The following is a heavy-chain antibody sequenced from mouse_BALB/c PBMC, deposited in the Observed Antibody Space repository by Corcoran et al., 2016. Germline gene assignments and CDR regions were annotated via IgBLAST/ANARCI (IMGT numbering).Heavy chain of an antibody. D-gene: IGHD1-1*01. CDR2: IDPENGNT. V-gene: IGHV14-1*02. Sequence: EVQLQQSGAELVRPGALVKLSCKASGFNIKDYYMHWVKQRPEQGLEWIGWIDPENGNTIYDPKFQGKASITADTSSNTAYLQLSSLTSEDTAVYYCAGSSPHYYAMDYWGQGTSVTVSS. CDR3: AGSSPHYYAMDY. J-gene: IGHJ4*01. CDR1: GFNIKDYY.